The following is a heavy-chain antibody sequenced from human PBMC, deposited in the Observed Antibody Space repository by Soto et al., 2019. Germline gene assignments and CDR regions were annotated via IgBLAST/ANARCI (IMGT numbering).Heavy chain of an antibody. CDR2: IYSGGST. CDR3: ARGPEGSSSSLAVDGGWFDP. CDR1: GFTVSSNY. Sequence: EVQLVESGGGLIQPGGSLRLSCAASGFTVSSNYMSWVRQAPGKGLEWVSVIYSGGSTYYADSVKGRFTISRVNSKNTLYLQMNSLRAEDTAVYYCARGPEGSSSSLAVDGGWFDPWGQGTLVTVSS. J-gene: IGHJ5*02. D-gene: IGHD6-13*01. V-gene: IGHV3-53*01.